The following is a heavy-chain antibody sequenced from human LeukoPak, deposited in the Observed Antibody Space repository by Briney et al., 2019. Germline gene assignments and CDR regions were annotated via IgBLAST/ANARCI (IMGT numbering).Heavy chain of an antibody. Sequence: GGSLRLSCAASGFTFSSYWLHWVRQAPGKGLVWVSRINSDGSSTSYADSVKGRFTISRDNAKNTLYLQMSSLRAEDTAVYYCASWYSSGWYSFDYWGQGTLVTVSS. V-gene: IGHV3-74*01. CDR1: GFTFSSYW. D-gene: IGHD6-19*01. J-gene: IGHJ4*02. CDR3: ASWYSSGWYSFDY. CDR2: INSDGSST.